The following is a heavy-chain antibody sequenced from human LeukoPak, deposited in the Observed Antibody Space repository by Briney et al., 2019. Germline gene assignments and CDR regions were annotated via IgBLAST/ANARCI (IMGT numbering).Heavy chain of an antibody. D-gene: IGHD3-22*01. CDR2: IYYSGST. J-gene: IGHJ2*01. Sequence: KPSETLSLTCTVSGGSVSSGSNYWSWIRQSPGKGLEWIGYIYYSGSTNYTPSLKSRVTISVDTSKNHFSLKLTSVTAADTAVYYCARDRYYYDSGSYFYFDLWGRGTLVTVSS. CDR1: GGSVSSGSNY. V-gene: IGHV4-61*03. CDR3: ARDRYYYDSGSYFYFDL.